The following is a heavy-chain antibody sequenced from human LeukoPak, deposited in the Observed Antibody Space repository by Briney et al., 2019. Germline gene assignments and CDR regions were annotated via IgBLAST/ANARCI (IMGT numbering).Heavy chain of an antibody. J-gene: IGHJ5*02. D-gene: IGHD1-20*01. Sequence: GGSLRLSCAASGFTFSSYSMNWVRQAPGQGLEWVSSISSSSSYIYYADSVKGRFTISRDNAKNSLYLQMNSLRAEDTAVYYCARGGDAWYNWNDVSRWFDPWGQGTLVTVSS. CDR2: ISSSSSYI. V-gene: IGHV3-21*01. CDR1: GFTFSSYS. CDR3: ARGGDAWYNWNDVSRWFDP.